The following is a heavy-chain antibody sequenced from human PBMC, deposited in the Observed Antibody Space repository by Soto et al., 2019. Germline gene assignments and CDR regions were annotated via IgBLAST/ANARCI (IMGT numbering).Heavy chain of an antibody. Sequence: QVQLVQSGAEVKKPGSSVKVSCKASGGTLNKHAITWVRRAPGQGLEWLGGIIPMFGIPNYPQKFQGRVTITADDSTTTSHMELHILTSEDTAVYYCARGGTSGWLKGAYDVWGQGTMVTVSS. CDR1: GGTLNKHA. D-gene: IGHD6-13*01. J-gene: IGHJ3*01. CDR2: IIPMFGIP. CDR3: ARGGTSGWLKGAYDV. V-gene: IGHV1-69*01.